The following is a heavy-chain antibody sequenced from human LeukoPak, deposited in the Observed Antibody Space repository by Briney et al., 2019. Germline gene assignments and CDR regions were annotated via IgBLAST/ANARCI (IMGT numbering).Heavy chain of an antibody. D-gene: IGHD3-9*01. Sequence: ASVKVSCKASGYTFTSYYMHWVRQAPGQGLEWMGIINPSGGSTSYAQKFQGRVTMTRDTSISTAYMELSRLRSDDTAVYYCARRLTYYDILTGYHNWFDPWGQGTLVTVSS. CDR3: ARRLTYYDILTGYHNWFDP. J-gene: IGHJ5*02. V-gene: IGHV1-46*01. CDR1: GYTFTSYY. CDR2: INPSGGST.